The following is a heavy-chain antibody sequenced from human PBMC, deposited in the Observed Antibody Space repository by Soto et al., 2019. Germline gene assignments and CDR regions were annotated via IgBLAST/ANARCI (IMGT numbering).Heavy chain of an antibody. Sequence: SETLSLTCAVYGGSFSGYYWSWIRQPPGKGLEWIGEINHSGSTNYNPSLKSRVTISVDTSKNQFSLKLSSVTAADTAVYYCARSRDSGYDRGFDYWGQGTLVTVSS. J-gene: IGHJ4*02. CDR3: ARSRDSGYDRGFDY. CDR2: INHSGST. V-gene: IGHV4-34*01. D-gene: IGHD5-12*01. CDR1: GGSFSGYY.